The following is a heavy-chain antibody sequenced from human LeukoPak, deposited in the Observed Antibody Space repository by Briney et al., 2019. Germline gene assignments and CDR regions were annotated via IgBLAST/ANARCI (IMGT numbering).Heavy chain of an antibody. CDR1: GFTFSSYA. CDR3: ARDGSSRGNSAFDI. CDR2: ISYDGSNK. V-gene: IGHV3-30*04. Sequence: GGSLRLSCAASGFTFSSYAMHWVRQAPGKGLEWVAVISYDGSNKYYADSVKGRFTISRDNSKNTLYLQMNSLRAEDTAVYYCARDGSSRGNSAFDIWGQGTMVTVSS. J-gene: IGHJ3*02. D-gene: IGHD4-23*01.